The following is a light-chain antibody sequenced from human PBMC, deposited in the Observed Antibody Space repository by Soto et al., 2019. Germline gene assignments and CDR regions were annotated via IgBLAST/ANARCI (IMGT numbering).Light chain of an antibody. CDR1: SSDFVSYNR. J-gene: IGLJ1*01. V-gene: IGLV2-18*01. CDR3: TLYTSENTYV. CDR2: EAS. Sequence: QSALTQPASVSGSPGQSITMSCTGISSDFVSYNRVSWYQQPPGTAPKLIIYEASNRPSGVPDRFSGSKSGNTASLTISGLQAADEADYYCTLYTSENTYVFGTGTKLTVL.